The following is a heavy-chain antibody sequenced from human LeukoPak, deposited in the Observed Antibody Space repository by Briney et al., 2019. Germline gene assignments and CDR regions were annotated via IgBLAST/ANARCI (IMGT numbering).Heavy chain of an antibody. D-gene: IGHD3-10*01. CDR2: IIPILGIA. CDR1: GGTFSSYT. J-gene: IGHJ3*02. CDR3: LITMVRGVIILEDAFDI. Sequence: SVKVSCKASGGTFSSYTISWVRQAPGQGLEWMGRIIPILGIANYAQKFQGRVTITADKSTSTAYMELSSLRSEDTAVYYCLITMVRGVIILEDAFDIWGQGRMVTVSS. V-gene: IGHV1-69*02.